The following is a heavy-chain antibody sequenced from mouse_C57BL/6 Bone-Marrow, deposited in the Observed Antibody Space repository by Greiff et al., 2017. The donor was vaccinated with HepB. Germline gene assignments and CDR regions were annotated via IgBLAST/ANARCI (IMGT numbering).Heavy chain of an antibody. Sequence: QVQLQQSGAELVRPGASVKLSCKASGYTFTSYGISWVKQRTGQGLEWIGEIYPRSGNTYYNEKFKGKATLTADKSSSTAYMELRSLTSEDSAVYFCARDYYYGSSYWYFDVWGTGTTVTVSS. J-gene: IGHJ1*03. CDR3: ARDYYYGSSYWYFDV. V-gene: IGHV1-81*01. CDR2: IYPRSGNT. D-gene: IGHD1-1*01. CDR1: GYTFTSYG.